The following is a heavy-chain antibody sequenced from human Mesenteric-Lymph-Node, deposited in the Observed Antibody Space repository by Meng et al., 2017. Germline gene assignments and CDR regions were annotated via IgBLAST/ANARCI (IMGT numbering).Heavy chain of an antibody. D-gene: IGHD4-17*01. J-gene: IGHJ5*02. Sequence: GESLKISCAASGFTFDDYGMHWVRQAPGKGLEWVSLVTWDGNSTYYADSVKGRFTISRDNSKNTLYLQMNSLRAEDTAVYYCARQHGDYVGWFDPWGQGTLVTVS. CDR3: ARQHGDYVGWFDP. CDR2: VTWDGNST. CDR1: GFTFDDYG. V-gene: IGHV3-43D*03.